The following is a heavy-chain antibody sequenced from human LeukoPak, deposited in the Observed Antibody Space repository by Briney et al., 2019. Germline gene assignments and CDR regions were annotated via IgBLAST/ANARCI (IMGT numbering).Heavy chain of an antibody. CDR2: MYYSRST. Sequence: SETLSLTCTVSGGSMSRYYWSWIRQPPGKGLEWIGYMYYSRSTKYNPSLKSRVTISVDTSKNQFSLKLSSVTAADTAVYYCARSSTGSYFDYWGQGTLVTVSS. CDR3: ARSSTGSYFDY. J-gene: IGHJ4*02. CDR1: GGSMSRYY. V-gene: IGHV4-59*01. D-gene: IGHD3-3*02.